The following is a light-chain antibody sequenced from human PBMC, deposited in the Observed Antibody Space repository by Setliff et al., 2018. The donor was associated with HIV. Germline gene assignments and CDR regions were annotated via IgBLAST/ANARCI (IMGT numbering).Light chain of an antibody. Sequence: QSALTQPASVSGSPGQSITISCTGTSSDVGSFSLVSWYQQEPGKAPKLIIYEVTKRPSGISDRFSGSKPGNTASLSISGLQTEDEADYYCCSYASSQTYVFGIGTKVTVL. CDR3: CSYASSQTYV. J-gene: IGLJ1*01. CDR2: EVT. V-gene: IGLV2-23*02. CDR1: SSDVGSFSL.